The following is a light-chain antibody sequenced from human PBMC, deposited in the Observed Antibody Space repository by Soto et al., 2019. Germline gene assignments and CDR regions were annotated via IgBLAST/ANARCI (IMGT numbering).Light chain of an antibody. J-gene: IGKJ1*01. CDR1: QIISRW. CDR2: ETS. V-gene: IGKV1-5*03. CDR3: KQYNTYFQRT. Sequence: DIQMTQSPSTLSASIGDRVTITRRASQIISRWLAWYQQKPGKAPKLLIYETSNLESGVPSRFSGRGSGTEFTLTISSLQPDDFATYYCKQYNTYFQRTIGQGRKV.